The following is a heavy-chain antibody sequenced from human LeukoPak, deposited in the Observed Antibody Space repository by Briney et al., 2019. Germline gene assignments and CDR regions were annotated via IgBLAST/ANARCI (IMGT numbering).Heavy chain of an antibody. Sequence: GASVKVSCKASGNTFTTYYMYWVRQAPGQGLEWMGIINPSSGSTNYAQKFQGRVTMTRDTSTSTVYMELSSLRSEDTAVYYCASGPQVGYCSGGSCYHFDYRGQGTLVTVSS. J-gene: IGHJ4*02. V-gene: IGHV1-46*01. CDR1: GNTFTTYY. CDR2: INPSSGST. CDR3: ASGPQVGYCSGGSCYHFDY. D-gene: IGHD2-15*01.